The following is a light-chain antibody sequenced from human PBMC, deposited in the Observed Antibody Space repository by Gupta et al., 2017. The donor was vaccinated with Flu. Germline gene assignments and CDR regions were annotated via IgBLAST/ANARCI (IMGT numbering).Light chain of an antibody. J-gene: IGKJ1*01. Sequence: GDRSTITCRSSQSIDSWLAWYQQRPGKAPRLLIYKASDLQSGVPSRFSGSGSETEFTLAISSLQPDDLATYYCQQYKNYPWTFGQGTKV. V-gene: IGKV1-5*03. CDR3: QQYKNYPWT. CDR2: KAS. CDR1: QSIDSW.